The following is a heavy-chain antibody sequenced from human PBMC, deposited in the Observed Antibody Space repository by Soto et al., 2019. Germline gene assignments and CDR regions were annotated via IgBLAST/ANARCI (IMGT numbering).Heavy chain of an antibody. J-gene: IGHJ4*02. V-gene: IGHV1-46*01. Sequence: QVQLVQSGAEVKKPGASVKISCKASGYTFTSYYMHWVRQAPGQGLEWMGIINPSGGNTNYAQKRQGRVAMTRDTSTSTVYMELNSLRSEDTAVYYCARPPYPGCINAVCYPLDYWGQGTLVTVSS. CDR2: INPSGGNT. CDR3: ARPPYPGCINAVCYPLDY. D-gene: IGHD2-8*01. CDR1: GYTFTSYY.